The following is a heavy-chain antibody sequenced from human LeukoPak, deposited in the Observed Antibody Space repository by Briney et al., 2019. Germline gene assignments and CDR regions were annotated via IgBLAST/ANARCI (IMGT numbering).Heavy chain of an antibody. J-gene: IGHJ5*02. D-gene: IGHD6-6*01. CDR1: GFTFDDYA. V-gene: IGHV3-9*01. CDR3: AKGVSSSVIDWFGP. CDR2: ISWNSGAI. Sequence: GRSLRLSCAASGFTFDDYAMHWVRQVPGMGLEWVSGISWNSGAIHYADSIKGRFTISRDNAKNSLFLQMNSLRAEDTAFYYCAKGVSSSVIDWFGPWGQGTLVTVSS.